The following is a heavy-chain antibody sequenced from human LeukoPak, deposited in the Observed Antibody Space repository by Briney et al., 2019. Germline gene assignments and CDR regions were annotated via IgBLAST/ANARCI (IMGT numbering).Heavy chain of an antibody. D-gene: IGHD2-2*01. CDR3: ARHRWMGRGYQLLLGYYFDY. Sequence: SETLSLTCTVSGGSISSGSYYWSWIRQPAGKGLEWIGRIYTSGSTNYNPSLKSRVTISVDTSKNQFSLKLSSVTAADTAVYYCARHRWMGRGYQLLLGYYFDYWGQGTLVTVSS. V-gene: IGHV4-61*02. J-gene: IGHJ4*02. CDR1: GGSISSGSYY. CDR2: IYTSGST.